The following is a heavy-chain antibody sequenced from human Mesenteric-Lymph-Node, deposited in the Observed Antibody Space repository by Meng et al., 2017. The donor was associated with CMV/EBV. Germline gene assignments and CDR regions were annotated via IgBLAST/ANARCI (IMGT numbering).Heavy chain of an antibody. D-gene: IGHD2-2*01. CDR1: FTFNNHA. V-gene: IGHV3-23*01. Sequence: FTFNNHAMTWVRPAPGKGLEWVASITNSGGDKKSADSVKGRFTISRDNSKNTVYLQMNSVRAEDAAIYYCAKGKSYCISTSCAKFDSWGRGTLVTVSS. CDR3: AKGKSYCISTSCAKFDS. CDR2: ITNSGGDK. J-gene: IGHJ5*01.